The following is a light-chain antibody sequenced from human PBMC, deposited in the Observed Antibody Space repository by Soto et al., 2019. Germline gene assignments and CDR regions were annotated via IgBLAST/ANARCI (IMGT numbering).Light chain of an antibody. Sequence: DIQMTQSPSTLSASVGDRVTITCRASHTINAFLAWYQQKPGKAPHLLIYEAFNLESGVPLRFSGSMSGTEFTLTIDSLQPDDVATYYCQHYHSYPWTFGHGTKVEIK. CDR3: QHYHSYPWT. V-gene: IGKV1-5*03. CDR2: EAF. CDR1: HTINAF. J-gene: IGKJ1*01.